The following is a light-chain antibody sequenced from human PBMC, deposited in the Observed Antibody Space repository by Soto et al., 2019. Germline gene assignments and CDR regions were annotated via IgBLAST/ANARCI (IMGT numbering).Light chain of an antibody. J-gene: IGKJ5*01. CDR1: QSVSSY. Sequence: IVLTQSPATLSLSPGERATLCCRASQSVSSYLAWYQQKPGQAPRLLIYDASNRATGIPARFSGSGSGTDFTLTISSLEPEDFAVYYCQQRSNWRITFGQGTRLEIK. CDR2: DAS. CDR3: QQRSNWRIT. V-gene: IGKV3-11*01.